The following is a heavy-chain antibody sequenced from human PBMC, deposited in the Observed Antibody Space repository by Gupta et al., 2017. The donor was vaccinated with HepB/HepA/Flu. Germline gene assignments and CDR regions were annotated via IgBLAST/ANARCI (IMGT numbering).Heavy chain of an antibody. CDR2: INHSGST. J-gene: IGHJ4*02. D-gene: IGHD3-10*01. Sequence: QVQLQQWGAGLLKPSETLSLTCAVYGGSFSGYYWSWIRQPPGKGLEWIGEINHSGSTNYNPSLKSRVTISVDTSKNQFSLKLSSVTAADTAVYYCARGSTPPPYGSGSSVNPFDYWGQGTLVTVSS. CDR3: ARGSTPPPYGSGSSVNPFDY. V-gene: IGHV4-34*01. CDR1: GGSFSGYY.